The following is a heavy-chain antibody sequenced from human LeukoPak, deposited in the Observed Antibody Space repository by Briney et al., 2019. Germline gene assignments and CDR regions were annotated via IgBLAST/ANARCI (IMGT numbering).Heavy chain of an antibody. D-gene: IGHD3-22*01. Sequence: GGSLRLSCAASGFIVSSDYMSWVRQGPGKGLEWVSVIYSGGKTYYADSVKGRFTISRDDSKNTLYLQMNSLTSEDTVVYYCARESSSGYYLPYWGQGTLVTVSS. CDR3: ARESSSGYYLPY. J-gene: IGHJ4*02. CDR2: IYSGGKT. CDR1: GFIVSSDY. V-gene: IGHV3-66*02.